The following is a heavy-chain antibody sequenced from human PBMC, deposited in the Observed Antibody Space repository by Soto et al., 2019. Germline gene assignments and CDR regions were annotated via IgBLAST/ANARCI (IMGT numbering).Heavy chain of an antibody. J-gene: IGHJ4*02. CDR2: IIPYLDIT. D-gene: IGHD5-18*01. CDR1: RGTFGTYT. Sequence: QVQLVQSGAEVKKPGSSVKVSCKAPRGTFGTYTISWVRQAPGQGLEWMGRIIPYLDITDYAQKFQGRFTIAADKSTTTAYMELNRLRSEDTAVYFCARDTTYWGQGTRVTVSS. V-gene: IGHV1-69*02. CDR3: ARDTTY.